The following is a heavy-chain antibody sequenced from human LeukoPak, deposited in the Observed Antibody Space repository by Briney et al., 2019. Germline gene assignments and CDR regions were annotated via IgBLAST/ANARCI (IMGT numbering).Heavy chain of an antibody. J-gene: IGHJ4*02. CDR1: GFTFSTSW. CDR3: ARDPAYGALDY. CDR2: MNPVGGVK. V-gene: IGHV3-7*01. Sequence: GGSLRLSCAASGFTFSTSWMSWVRQSPGKGLEWVADMNPVGGVKYYVGSVKGRFTISRDNAKNSIYLQMDSLRAEDTAVYYCARDPAYGALDYWGQGTLVTVSS. D-gene: IGHD4-17*01.